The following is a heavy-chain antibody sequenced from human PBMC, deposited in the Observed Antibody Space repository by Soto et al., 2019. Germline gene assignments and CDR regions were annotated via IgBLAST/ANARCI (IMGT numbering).Heavy chain of an antibody. CDR1: GGSVGTGINY. CDR2: IFTSGSA. CDR3: ARDGKVDIDRGGYYYYDMDV. V-gene: IGHV4-61*01. D-gene: IGHD5-12*01. J-gene: IGHJ6*02. Sequence: QVQLQESGPGLVRPSETLSLTCTVSGGSVGTGINYWTWIRQPPGEGLEWIGNIFTSGSANYDPLLQTRVTISVDTSKNQLSLKLTSLTAADTAVYYCARDGKVDIDRGGYYYYDMDVWGQGTTVTVSS.